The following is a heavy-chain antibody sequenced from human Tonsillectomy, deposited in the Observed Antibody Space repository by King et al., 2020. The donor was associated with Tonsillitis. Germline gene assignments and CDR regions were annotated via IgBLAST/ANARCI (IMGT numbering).Heavy chain of an antibody. CDR3: ARLPPYGSGSYYNPFDY. D-gene: IGHD3-10*01. CDR2: IYPGDSDT. V-gene: IGHV5-51*01. J-gene: IGHJ4*02. Sequence: QLVQSGAEVKNPGASLKISCKGSGYSFTSHWIGWVRQMPGKGLEWMGIIYPGDSDTRYSPSLQGQVTISADKSISTAYLQWSSLKASDTAMYYCARLPPYGSGSYYNPFDYWGQGTLVTVSS. CDR1: GYSFTSHW.